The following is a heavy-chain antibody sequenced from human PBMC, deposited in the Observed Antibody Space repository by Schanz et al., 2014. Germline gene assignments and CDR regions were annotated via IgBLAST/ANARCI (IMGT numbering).Heavy chain of an antibody. Sequence: VQLEQSGAEVKKPGSSVKVSCKASGGTFSSFGINWVRQAPGQGLEWMGRIIPILGIANYAQKFQGRVTNTADKSTSTAYMDLSSLRPEDTAVYYCARAKRFGDMDVWGQGTTVTVSS. CDR2: IIPILGIA. V-gene: IGHV1-69*04. J-gene: IGHJ6*02. D-gene: IGHD3-10*01. CDR1: GGTFSSFG. CDR3: ARAKRFGDMDV.